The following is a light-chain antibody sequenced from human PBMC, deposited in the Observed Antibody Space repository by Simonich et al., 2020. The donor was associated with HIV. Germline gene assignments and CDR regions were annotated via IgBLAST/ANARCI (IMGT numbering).Light chain of an antibody. V-gene: IGKV3-15*01. J-gene: IGKJ1*01. CDR2: GAS. CDR1: QSVTRN. Sequence: EIVMTQSPATLSVSPGESATLSCRASQSVTRNLAWYQQKPGQAPRLLIYGASTSATGIPARFSGSGSGTDFTLTISRLEPEDFAVYYCQQCNNWPPTFGQGTKVEIK. CDR3: QQCNNWPPT.